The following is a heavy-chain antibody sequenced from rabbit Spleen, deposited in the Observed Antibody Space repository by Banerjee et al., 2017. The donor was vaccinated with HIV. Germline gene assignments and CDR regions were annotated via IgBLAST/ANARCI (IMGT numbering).Heavy chain of an antibody. CDR3: ARDSGSSFSSYGMDL. CDR1: GIDFSSKS. D-gene: IGHD8-1*01. CDR2: IDSGSSGFT. Sequence: QSLEESGGDLVKPGASLTLTCTASGIDFSSKSVYWVRQAPGKGLEWIACIDSGSSGFTYFASWAKGRFTISKTSSTTVTLQMTSLTAADTATYFCARDSGSSFSSYGMDLWGPGTLVTVS. J-gene: IGHJ6*01. V-gene: IGHV1S40*01.